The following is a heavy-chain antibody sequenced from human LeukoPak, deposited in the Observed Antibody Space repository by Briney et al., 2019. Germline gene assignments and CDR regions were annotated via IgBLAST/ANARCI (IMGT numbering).Heavy chain of an antibody. CDR3: AGERGYSYGYSS. D-gene: IGHD5-18*01. CDR2: MNPNSGNT. CDR1: GYTFTSYD. Sequence: ASVKVSCKASGYTFTSYDINWVRQATGQGLEWMGWMNPNSGNTGYAQKFQGRVTMTRNTSISTAYMELSSLRSEDTAVYYCAGERGYSYGYSSWGQGTLVTVSS. V-gene: IGHV1-8*01. J-gene: IGHJ4*02.